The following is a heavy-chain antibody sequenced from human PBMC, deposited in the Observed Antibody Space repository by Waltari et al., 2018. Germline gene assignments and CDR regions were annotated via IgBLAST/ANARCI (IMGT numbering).Heavy chain of an antibody. CDR2: IHYTGDT. Sequence: QLQLQESGPRLVKSSETLSLNCTVSGGSISTSTHYWAWIRQTPGKGLEWIASIHYTGDTQYSPSLKSRVTIPADKSKKEVSLRLTSVTAADTAVYYCAGHEWGLPGFWGQGTLVTVSS. CDR3: AGHEWGLPGF. J-gene: IGHJ4*02. V-gene: IGHV4-39*07. CDR1: GGSISTSTHY. D-gene: IGHD1-26*01.